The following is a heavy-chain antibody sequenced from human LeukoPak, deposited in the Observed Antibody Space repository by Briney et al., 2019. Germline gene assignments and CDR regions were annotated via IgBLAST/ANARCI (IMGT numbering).Heavy chain of an antibody. J-gene: IGHJ5*02. CDR2: ISAYNGNT. D-gene: IGHD5-18*01. Sequence: ASVKVSCKASGYTFTSYGISWVRQAPGQGLEWMGWISAYNGNTNYAQKLQGRVTMTTDTATSTAYIELRSLRSDDTAVYYGARVARAMVNPWFDRWGQGTLVTVSS. CDR3: ARVARAMVNPWFDR. CDR1: GYTFTSYG. V-gene: IGHV1-18*01.